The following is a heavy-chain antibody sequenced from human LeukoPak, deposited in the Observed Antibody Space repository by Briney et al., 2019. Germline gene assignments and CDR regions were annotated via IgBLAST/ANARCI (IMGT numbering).Heavy chain of an antibody. V-gene: IGHV3-23*01. CDR2: ISGSGNV. CDR1: VVTFSRDA. J-gene: IGHJ6*03. D-gene: IGHD3-16*02. CDR3: AKTRYYYYYMDV. Sequence: PRRCPRLPCAASVVTFSRDAMNWVRQAPGKGLEWVSVISGSGNVYQAASVKGRFTISRDNSKNTLYLQMNALRVEDTATYYCAKTRYYYYYMDVWGKGAMVSVCS.